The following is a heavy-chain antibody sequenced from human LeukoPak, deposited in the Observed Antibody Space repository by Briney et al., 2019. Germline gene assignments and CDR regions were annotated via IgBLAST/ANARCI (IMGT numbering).Heavy chain of an antibody. CDR3: ARFPHYYDSSNSYVRFYFDY. CDR1: GYSISSGYF. CDR2: IYHSGTT. J-gene: IGHJ4*02. Sequence: SETLSLTCTVSGYSISSGYFWGWIRQPPGKGPEWIGSIYHSGTTYYNPSLKSRVTISVDTSKNQSSLKLSSVTAADTAVYYCARFPHYYDSSNSYVRFYFDYWAQGSLVTVSS. D-gene: IGHD3-22*01. V-gene: IGHV4-38-2*02.